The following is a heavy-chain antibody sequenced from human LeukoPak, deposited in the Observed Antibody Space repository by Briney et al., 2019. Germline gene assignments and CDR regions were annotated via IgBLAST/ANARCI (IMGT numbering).Heavy chain of an antibody. CDR3: ARDKPAAMQGWFDP. V-gene: IGHV4-59*01. D-gene: IGHD2-2*01. Sequence: SETLSLTCTVSGGSISSYYWSWIRQPPGKGLEWIGYIYYSGSTNYNPSLKSRVTISVDTSKNQFSLKLSSVTAADTAVYYCARDKPAAMQGWFDPWGQGTLVTVSS. J-gene: IGHJ5*02. CDR1: GGSISSYY. CDR2: IYYSGST.